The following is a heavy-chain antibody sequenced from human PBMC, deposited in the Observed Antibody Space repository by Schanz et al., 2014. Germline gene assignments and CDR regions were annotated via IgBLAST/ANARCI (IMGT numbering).Heavy chain of an antibody. J-gene: IGHJ4*02. CDR2: ITYNGGTI. D-gene: IGHD6-13*01. Sequence: EVHLVESGGGLVQPGGSLRLSCAASGITFSSHSFNWVRQAPGKGLEWISYITYNGGTIYYADSVKGRFTISRDNSKNTVYIQMNSLRVEDTAVYFCVSQTGSPNYWGQGTLVTVSS. V-gene: IGHV3-48*01. CDR1: GITFSSHS. CDR3: VSQTGSPNY.